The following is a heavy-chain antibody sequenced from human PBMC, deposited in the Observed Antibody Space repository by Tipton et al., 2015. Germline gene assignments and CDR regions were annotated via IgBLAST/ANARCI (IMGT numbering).Heavy chain of an antibody. CDR2: INHSGST. D-gene: IGHD5-18*01. CDR3: ARGNTGNFDY. V-gene: IGHV4-34*01. Sequence: GLVKPSGTLSITCAVYGGSFSGNYWSWIRQPPGKGLEWIGEINHSGSTNYNPSLKSRVTISVDTSKNQFSLKLSSVTAADTAVYYCARGNTGNFDYWGQGTLVTVSS. J-gene: IGHJ4*02. CDR1: GGSFSGNY.